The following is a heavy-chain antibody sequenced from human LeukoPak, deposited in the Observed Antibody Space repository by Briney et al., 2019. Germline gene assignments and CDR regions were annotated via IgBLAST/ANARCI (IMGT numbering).Heavy chain of an antibody. CDR2: ISGSGGST. Sequence: GGSLRLSCAASGFTFSSYAMSWVRQAPGKGLEWVSAISGSGGSTYYADSVKGLFTISRDNSKNTLYLQMNSLRAEDTAVYYCAKLYVWGSYRYTFDYWGQGTLVTVSS. V-gene: IGHV3-23*01. CDR1: GFTFSSYA. J-gene: IGHJ4*02. CDR3: AKLYVWGSYRYTFDY. D-gene: IGHD3-16*02.